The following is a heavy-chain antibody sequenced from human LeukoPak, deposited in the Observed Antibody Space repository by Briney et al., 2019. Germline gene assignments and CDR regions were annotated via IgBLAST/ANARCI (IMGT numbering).Heavy chain of an antibody. Sequence: PGGSLRLSCAASGFTFSSYAISWVRQAPGKGLEWVSVISGSGGSTYYADSMKGRFTISRDNSKNTLYLQMNSLRAEDTAVYYCAKDPMVNYYYYYMDVWGKGTTVTVSS. V-gene: IGHV3-23*01. CDR1: GFTFSSYA. D-gene: IGHD3-10*01. CDR2: ISGSGGST. J-gene: IGHJ6*03. CDR3: AKDPMVNYYYYYMDV.